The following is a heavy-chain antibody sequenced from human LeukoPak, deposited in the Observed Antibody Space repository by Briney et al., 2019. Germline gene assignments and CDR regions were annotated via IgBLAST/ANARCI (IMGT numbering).Heavy chain of an antibody. CDR1: GGSISSSSYY. CDR2: IYYSGST. D-gene: IGHD2-15*01. CDR3: ASRSYCSGGSCYYYYYGMDV. J-gene: IGHJ6*02. Sequence: SETLSLTCTVSGGSISSSSYYWGWIRQPPGKGLEWIGSIYYSGSTYYNPSLKSRVTISVDTSKNQFSLKLSSVTAADTAVYYCASRSYCSGGSCYYYYYGMDVWGQGTTVTVSS. V-gene: IGHV4-39*01.